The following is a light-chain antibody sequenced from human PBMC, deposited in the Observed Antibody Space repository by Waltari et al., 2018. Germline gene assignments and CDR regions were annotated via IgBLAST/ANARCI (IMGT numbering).Light chain of an antibody. CDR2: DAS. CDR1: QDISRW. V-gene: IGKV1-12*01. CDR3: QQTNNTPWT. Sequence: DIQMTQSPSSVSASVGDRVTITCRASQDISRWLAWYQQKAGKAPKFLIYDASTLQSGVPSRFSGSGSGTDFTLTISSLQPEDFATYFCQQTNNTPWTFGQGTKVEIK. J-gene: IGKJ1*01.